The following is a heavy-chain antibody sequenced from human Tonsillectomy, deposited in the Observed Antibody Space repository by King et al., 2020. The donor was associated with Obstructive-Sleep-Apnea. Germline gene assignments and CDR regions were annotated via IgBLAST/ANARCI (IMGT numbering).Heavy chain of an antibody. CDR1: GFTFSSYS. V-gene: IGHV3-48*04. Sequence: VQLVESGGGLVQPGGSLRLSCAASGFTFSSYSMNWVRQAPGKGLEWGSYISSSSSTIYYADSVKGRFTISRDNAKNSLYLQMNSLSAEDTAVYYCARDQPGYYDSSGPNAFDIWGQGTMVTVSS. CDR2: ISSSSSTI. CDR3: ARDQPGYYDSSGPNAFDI. D-gene: IGHD3-22*01. J-gene: IGHJ3*02.